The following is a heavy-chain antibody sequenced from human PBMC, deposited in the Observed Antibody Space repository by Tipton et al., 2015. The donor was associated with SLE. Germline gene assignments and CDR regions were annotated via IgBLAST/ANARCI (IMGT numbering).Heavy chain of an antibody. CDR2: IYSDGDT. CDR1: GGSLRNHY. D-gene: IGHD5-18*01. Sequence: GLVKPSETLSLTCTVSGGSLRNHYWSWIRQPPGKGLEWISYIYSDGDTNYNPSLKSRVAISVDTSKNQFSLNLSSVTAADTAQYFCARVDAVMVPNGPQSLLAEYFRPWGQGTLVIVSS. CDR3: ARVDAVMVPNGPQSLLAEYFRP. V-gene: IGHV4-59*11. J-gene: IGHJ1*01.